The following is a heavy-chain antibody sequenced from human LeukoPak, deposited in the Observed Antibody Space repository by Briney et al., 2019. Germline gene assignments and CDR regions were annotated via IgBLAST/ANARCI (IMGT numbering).Heavy chain of an antibody. D-gene: IGHD6-19*01. V-gene: IGHV4-38-2*01. J-gene: IGHJ5*02. CDR1: GYSLSSGYY. CDR2: SYHSGST. CDR3: ARYLAVAVPNWFDP. Sequence: SETLCLTCAVSGYSLSSGYYWGWIRPPPGKGLEWIGSSYHSGSTYYNPSLKSRVTISVDTTKTQYCLKMSCVTAADTAVYYMARYLAVAVPNWFDPGGQETLVTLPS.